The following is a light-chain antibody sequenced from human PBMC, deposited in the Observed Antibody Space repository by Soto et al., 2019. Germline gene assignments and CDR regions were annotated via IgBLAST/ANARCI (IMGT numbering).Light chain of an antibody. V-gene: IGKV1-39*01. Sequence: DMQMTQSPFFLSASVGDRVTMTCRASQNISIYLNWYQQKPGKAPKLLIYDASSLQSGVPSRFSGSGSGTDFTLTISSLQPEDFATYYCQQSYVTPRTFGQGTKVDIK. J-gene: IGKJ1*01. CDR1: QNISIY. CDR3: QQSYVTPRT. CDR2: DAS.